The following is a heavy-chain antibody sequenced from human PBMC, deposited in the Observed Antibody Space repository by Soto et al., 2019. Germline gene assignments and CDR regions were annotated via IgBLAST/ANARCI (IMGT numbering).Heavy chain of an antibody. CDR1: GVTLSSET. J-gene: IGHJ4*02. D-gene: IGHD2-21*01. Sequence: QVQLVQSGAEVKKPGSSVKVSCKASGVTLSSETISWVRQAPGQGLEWVGGIIPLFVTANYAQKFQGRVTITAYESTSTLYIELSSLRSDDTAVYYCATELGDNPASPCDSWGQGTLVTVSS. CDR3: ATELGDNPASPCDS. V-gene: IGHV1-69*01. CDR2: IIPLFVTA.